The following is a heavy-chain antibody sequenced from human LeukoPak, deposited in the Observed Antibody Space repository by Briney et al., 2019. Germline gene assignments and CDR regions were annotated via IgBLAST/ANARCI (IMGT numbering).Heavy chain of an antibody. Sequence: GGPLRLFCAACGFTLSSYAMSWVRQAPGKGLEWFSAISGRGGSPHYPDHVKGRFTISRENSKNMMYLQMNSLRAEDTAVYYCAKEREVATMGLYFDYWGQGTLVTVSS. D-gene: IGHD5-12*01. J-gene: IGHJ4*02. CDR3: AKEREVATMGLYFDY. CDR1: GFTLSSYA. V-gene: IGHV3-23*01. CDR2: ISGRGGSP.